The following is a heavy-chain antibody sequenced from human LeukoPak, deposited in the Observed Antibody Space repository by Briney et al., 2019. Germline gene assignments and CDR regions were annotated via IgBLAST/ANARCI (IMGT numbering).Heavy chain of an antibody. CDR3: ARDPGIAVAGLLDY. D-gene: IGHD6-19*01. CDR2: ISAYNGNT. CDR1: GYTFTSYG. V-gene: IGHV1-18*04. J-gene: IGHJ4*02. Sequence: ASVKVSCKASGYTFTSYGISWVRQAPGQGLEWMGWISAYNGNTNYAQKLQGRVTMTTDTSRSIAYMELRSLRSDDTAVYYCARDPGIAVAGLLDYWGQGTLVTVSS.